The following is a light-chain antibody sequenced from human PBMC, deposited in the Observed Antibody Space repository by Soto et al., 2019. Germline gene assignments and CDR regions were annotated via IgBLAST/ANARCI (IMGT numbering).Light chain of an antibody. CDR3: SSYTDSSNYV. Sequence: QSLLTQPASVSESPGQWIPISCSGISSALAIYNYVSWYQQQPGKPPKLMIYQVTNRPSVVSNRFSGSRSGNTASLTLSGLQAEDEADYYCSSYTDSSNYVFGTGTKVTLL. V-gene: IGLV2-14*01. CDR2: QVT. J-gene: IGLJ1*01. CDR1: SSALAIYNY.